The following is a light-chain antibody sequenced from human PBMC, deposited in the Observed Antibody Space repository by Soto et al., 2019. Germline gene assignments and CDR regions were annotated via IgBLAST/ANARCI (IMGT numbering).Light chain of an antibody. J-gene: IGKJ1*01. Sequence: EIVMPQSPATLSLSPGERATLSCRASQSVSSSYLSWYQQKPGQAPRLLIYGASTRATGIPARFSGSGSGTDFTLTISSLQPEDFAVYYCQQDYNLPPTFGQGTKVDIK. V-gene: IGKV3D-7*01. CDR1: QSVSSSY. CDR2: GAS. CDR3: QQDYNLPPT.